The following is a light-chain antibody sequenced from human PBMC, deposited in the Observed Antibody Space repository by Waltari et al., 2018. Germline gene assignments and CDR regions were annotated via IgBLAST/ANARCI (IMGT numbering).Light chain of an antibody. J-gene: IGKJ4*01. CDR1: QGVSSY. Sequence: EVVLTQSPATLSLSPGERATLSCRASQGVSSYLAWYQQKPGQAPRLLIYDASNRATGIPARFSGSESGTDFTLTISSLEPEDFAVYYCQQRINWPLTFGGGTKVEIK. CDR3: QQRINWPLT. V-gene: IGKV3-11*01. CDR2: DAS.